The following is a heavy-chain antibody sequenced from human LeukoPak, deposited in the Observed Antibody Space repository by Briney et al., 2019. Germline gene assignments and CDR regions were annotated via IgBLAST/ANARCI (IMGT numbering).Heavy chain of an antibody. D-gene: IGHD1-26*01. Sequence: PSETLSLTCTVSGGSLSSYYCSWIRQPAGKGLEWIGRIYTSGSTNYNPSLKSRVTMSVYTSKNQFSLKLSSVTAADTAVYYCARGTFSGSYYYFDYWGQGTLVTVSS. CDR1: GGSLSSYY. CDR2: IYTSGST. J-gene: IGHJ4*02. V-gene: IGHV4-4*07. CDR3: ARGTFSGSYYYFDY.